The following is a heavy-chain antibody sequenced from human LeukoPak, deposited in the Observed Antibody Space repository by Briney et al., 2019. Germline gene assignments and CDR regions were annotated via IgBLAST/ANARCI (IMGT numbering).Heavy chain of an antibody. D-gene: IGHD3-3*01. CDR1: GFTVSSNY. Sequence: GGSLRLSCAASGFTVSSNYMSWVRQAPGKGLEWVSVIYSGGSTSYADSVKGRFTISRDDLKNTLNLQMNNLRTEDTAIYYCATSFLEWLFFHYWGQGTLVTVSS. J-gene: IGHJ4*02. V-gene: IGHV3-53*05. CDR3: ATSFLEWLFFHY. CDR2: IYSGGST.